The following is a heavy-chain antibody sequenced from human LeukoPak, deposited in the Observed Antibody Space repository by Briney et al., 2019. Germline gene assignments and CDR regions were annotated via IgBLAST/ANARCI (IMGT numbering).Heavy chain of an antibody. CDR1: GYSISNGYY. CDR2: IYHSGST. Sequence: NSSETLSLTCTVSGYSISNGYYWSWIRQPPGKGLEWIGSIYHSGSTYYNPSLKSRVTISVDTSKNQFSLKLSSVTAADTAVYYCAKSRQVWFGELDAFDIWGQGTMVTVSS. V-gene: IGHV4-38-2*02. CDR3: AKSRQVWFGELDAFDI. J-gene: IGHJ3*02. D-gene: IGHD3-10*01.